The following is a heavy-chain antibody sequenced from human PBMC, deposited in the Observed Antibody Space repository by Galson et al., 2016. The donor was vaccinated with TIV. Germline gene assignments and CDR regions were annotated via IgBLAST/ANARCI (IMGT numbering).Heavy chain of an antibody. D-gene: IGHD6-19*01. CDR1: RFTFSSYE. CDR3: AREGRRALAGLDFYYNAMDV. V-gene: IGHV3-48*03. J-gene: IGHJ6*02. Sequence: SLRLSCAASRFTFSSYEMNWVRQAPGKGLEWVSYISSTGSTIYYADSVKGRFTISRDNAKNSLYLQMNSLRAEDTAVYYCAREGRRALAGLDFYYNAMDVWGQGTTVIVSS. CDR2: ISSTGSTI.